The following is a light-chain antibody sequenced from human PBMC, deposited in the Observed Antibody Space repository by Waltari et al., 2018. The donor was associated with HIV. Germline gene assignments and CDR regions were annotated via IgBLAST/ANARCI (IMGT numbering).Light chain of an antibody. Sequence: QSVLTQPPSMSGAPGQTVTIPCTGSSSNIGAGSDVHWYQQVPGRAPRLLIHANYNRPPGGPERFSASKSGTSASLTISGLQAEDDADYFCQSFDIRLRGWVFGGGARVTVL. CDR2: ANY. J-gene: IGLJ3*02. CDR1: SSNIGAGSD. V-gene: IGLV1-40*01. CDR3: QSFDIRLRGWV.